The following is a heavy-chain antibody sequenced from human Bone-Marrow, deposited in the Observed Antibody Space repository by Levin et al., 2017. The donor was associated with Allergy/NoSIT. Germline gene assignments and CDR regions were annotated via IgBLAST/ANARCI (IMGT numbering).Heavy chain of an antibody. CDR2: VSYSGIT. Sequence: PSETLSLTCTVSGGSISGSSYYWVWMRQSPGTGLEWIGYVSYSGITFYNQSLKSRIAISADTSKNLFSLNLSSVTAADTAVYYCARGITVFGVVLAVNDAFDIWGQGTMVTVSS. D-gene: IGHD3-3*01. CDR3: ARGITVFGVVLAVNDAFDI. CDR1: GGSISGSSYY. J-gene: IGHJ3*02. V-gene: IGHV4-31*03.